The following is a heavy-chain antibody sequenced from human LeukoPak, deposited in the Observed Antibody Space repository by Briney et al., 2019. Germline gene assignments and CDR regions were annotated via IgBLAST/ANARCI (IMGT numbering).Heavy chain of an antibody. CDR1: GFTVSSNY. CDR2: TYSGGST. V-gene: IGHV3-66*02. CDR3: ARDLVAAAGTPGFDP. D-gene: IGHD6-13*01. Sequence: GGSLRLSCAASGFTVSSNYMNWVRQAPGKGLDWVSLTYSGGSTFYADSVKGRFTISRDNSKNTLYLQMNSLRAEDTAVYYCARDLVAAAGTPGFDPWGQGTLVTVSS. J-gene: IGHJ5*02.